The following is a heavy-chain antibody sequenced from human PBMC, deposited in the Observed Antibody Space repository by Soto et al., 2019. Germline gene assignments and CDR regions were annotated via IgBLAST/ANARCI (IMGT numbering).Heavy chain of an antibody. J-gene: IGHJ3*02. CDR3: ARAPRMIVVPDI. V-gene: IGHV1-2*04. D-gene: IGHD3-22*01. Sequence: GASVKVSCKASGYTFTGYYMRWVRQAPGQGIEWMGWINPNSDGTNYAQKFQGWVTMTRDTSISTAHMELSRLRSDATAVYNCARAPRMIVVPDIWGKGTMVTVSS. CDR1: GYTFTGYY. CDR2: INPNSDGT.